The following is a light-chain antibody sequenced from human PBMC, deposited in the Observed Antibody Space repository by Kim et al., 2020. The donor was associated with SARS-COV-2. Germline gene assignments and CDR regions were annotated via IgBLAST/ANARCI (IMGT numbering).Light chain of an antibody. J-gene: IGLJ2*01. CDR1: KLRDKY. CDR2: QDR. Sequence: SPGQTASITCSGDKLRDKYASWYQQKPGQSPVLVIYQDRKRPSGIPERFSGSNSGNTATLTISGTQAMDEADYYCQTWDSSTYVVFGGGTKLTVL. V-gene: IGLV3-1*01. CDR3: QTWDSSTYVV.